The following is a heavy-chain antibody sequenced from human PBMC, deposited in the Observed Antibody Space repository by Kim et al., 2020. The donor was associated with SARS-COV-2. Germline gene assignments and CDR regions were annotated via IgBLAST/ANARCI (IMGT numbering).Heavy chain of an antibody. CDR3: AKHYSGNYFEY. D-gene: IGHD3-10*01. CDR1: GFTFSTYS. CDR2: IGYSDGKT. J-gene: IGHJ4*02. Sequence: GGSLRLSCAASGFTFSTYSMSWVRQAPGKGLEWVSAIGYSDGKTFYADSVKGRFTISSDNSKNTLYLQMNSLRAEDTAVYYCAKHYSGNYFEYWGLGTLVTVSS. V-gene: IGHV3-23*01.